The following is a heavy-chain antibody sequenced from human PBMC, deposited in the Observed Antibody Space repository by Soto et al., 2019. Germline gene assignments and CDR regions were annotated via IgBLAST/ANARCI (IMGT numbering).Heavy chain of an antibody. D-gene: IGHD2-2*01. J-gene: IGHJ4*02. CDR1: GGTFSRNA. V-gene: IGHV1-69*06. CDR3: ARSTPQSGSFMQIFDY. Sequence: QVQLVQSGAEVKKAGSSVKVSCKAAGGTFSRNAISWVRQAPGQGLEWMGGIIPFFDTANYAKKFQGRVTVSADKATSTAYMELSSLTSEDTAVYYCARSTPQSGSFMQIFDYWGKGTLVTVSS. CDR2: IIPFFDTA.